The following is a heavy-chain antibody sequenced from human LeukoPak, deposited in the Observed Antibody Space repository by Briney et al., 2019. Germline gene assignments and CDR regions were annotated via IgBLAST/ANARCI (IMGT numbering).Heavy chain of an antibody. CDR2: IYSGGST. J-gene: IGHJ3*02. V-gene: IGHV3-66*04. CDR1: RFTFSSYA. Sequence: GGSLRLSCAASRFTFSSYAMSWVRQAPGKGLEWVSVIYSGGSTYYADSVKGRFTFSRDNSKNTLYLQMNSLRAEDTAVYYCARPGPDAFDIWGQGTMVTVSS. CDR3: ARPGPDAFDI.